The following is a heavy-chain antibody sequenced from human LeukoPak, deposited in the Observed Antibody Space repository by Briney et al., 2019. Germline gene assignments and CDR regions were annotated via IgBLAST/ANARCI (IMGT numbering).Heavy chain of an antibody. Sequence: SQTLSLTCAISGDSVSRNSAAWNWIRQSPSRGLEGLGRTYYRSKWYNDYAVSVKSRIMINPDTSENEFSLQLKSVTPEDTAVYYCARGWRDGLGALDIWGQGTMVTVSS. J-gene: IGHJ3*02. D-gene: IGHD5-24*01. V-gene: IGHV6-1*01. CDR3: ARGWRDGLGALDI. CDR1: GDSVSRNSAA. CDR2: TYYRSKWYN.